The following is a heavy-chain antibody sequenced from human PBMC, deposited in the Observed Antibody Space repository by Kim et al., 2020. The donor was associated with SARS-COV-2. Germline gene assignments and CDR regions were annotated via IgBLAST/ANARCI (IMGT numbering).Heavy chain of an antibody. V-gene: IGHV4-38-2*02. Sequence: SETLSLTCTVSGYSISAGSYWGWLRQPPGKALEWIGNFYHGGSPYYNPSLRSRVTISEDSSKNQFSLRLNSVTATDTAVYYCARARETAFGPWGQGTLVIVSS. CDR1: GYSISAGSY. CDR2: FYHGGSP. CDR3: ARARETAFGP. J-gene: IGHJ5*02.